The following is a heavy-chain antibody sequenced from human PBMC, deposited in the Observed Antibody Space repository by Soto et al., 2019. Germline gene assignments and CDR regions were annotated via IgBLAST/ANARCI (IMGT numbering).Heavy chain of an antibody. CDR2: ISYDGSNK. V-gene: IGHV3-30-3*01. CDR3: ARGGVPAAPWRDYYGMDV. Sequence: GGSLRLSCAASGFTFSSYAMHWVRQAPGKGLEWVAVISYDGSNKYYADSVKGRFTISRDNSKNTLYLQMNSLRAEDTAVYYCARGGVPAAPWRDYYGMDVWGQGTTVTVSS. D-gene: IGHD2-2*01. CDR1: GFTFSSYA. J-gene: IGHJ6*02.